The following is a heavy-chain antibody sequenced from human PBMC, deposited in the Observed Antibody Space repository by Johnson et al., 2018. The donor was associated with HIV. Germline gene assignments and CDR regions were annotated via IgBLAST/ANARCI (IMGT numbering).Heavy chain of an antibody. V-gene: IGHV3-33*06. Sequence: QVQLVVSGGGVVQPGRSLRLSCAASGFTFSSYGMHWVRQAPGKGLEWVAVIWYDGSTKYYADSVKGRFTISRDNSKNTLYLQMNSLRAEDTAVYYCAKGMGELLRIDAFDIWGQGTMVTVSS. J-gene: IGHJ3*02. CDR1: GFTFSSYG. D-gene: IGHD1-26*01. CDR3: AKGMGELLRIDAFDI. CDR2: IWYDGSTK.